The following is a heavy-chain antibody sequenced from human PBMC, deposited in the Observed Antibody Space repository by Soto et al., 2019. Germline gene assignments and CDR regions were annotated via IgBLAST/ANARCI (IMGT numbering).Heavy chain of an antibody. V-gene: IGHV1-69*13. J-gene: IGHJ4*02. Sequence: ASVKVSCKASGGTFSSYAISWVRQAPGQGLEWMGGIIPIFGTANYAQKFQGRVTITADESTSTAYMELSSLRSEDTAVYYCARDGGSSYSSSPSPFDYWGQGTLVTVSS. CDR3: ARDGGSSYSSSPSPFDY. CDR2: IIPIFGTA. CDR1: GGTFSSYA. D-gene: IGHD6-6*01.